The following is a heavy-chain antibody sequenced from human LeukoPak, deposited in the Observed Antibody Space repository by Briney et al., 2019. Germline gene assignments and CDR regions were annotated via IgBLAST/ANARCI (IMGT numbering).Heavy chain of an antibody. CDR1: GFSFSSYW. V-gene: IGHV3-33*08. Sequence: GGSLRLSCAASGFSFSSYWMNWVRQAPGKGLEWVAVAHNDGDTKYYADSVRGRFTISRDNSKNTLHLQMSSLRAEDTAVYYCATGSGSYYSHWGQGTLVTVSS. D-gene: IGHD3-22*01. J-gene: IGHJ4*02. CDR2: AHNDGDTK. CDR3: ATGSGSYYSH.